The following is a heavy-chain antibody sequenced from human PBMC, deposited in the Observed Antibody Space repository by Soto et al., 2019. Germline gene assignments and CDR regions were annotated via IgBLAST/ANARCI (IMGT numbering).Heavy chain of an antibody. CDR3: ASTPVTGRYSYYGMDA. J-gene: IGHJ6*02. D-gene: IGHD4-4*01. Sequence: QVQPVQSGSEVKKPGSSVRVSCKTGSFYAVSWVRQAPGQGLEWMGGLIPAFDTPSYAQKFQGRVTITADESKSTAYMELSSLRSEDTALYYCASTPVTGRYSYYGMDAWDQGIAVTVSS. CDR1: SFYA. CDR2: LIPAFDTP. V-gene: IGHV1-69*01.